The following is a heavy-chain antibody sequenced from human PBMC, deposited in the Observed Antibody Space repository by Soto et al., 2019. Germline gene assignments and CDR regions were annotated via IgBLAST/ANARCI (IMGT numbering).Heavy chain of an antibody. V-gene: IGHV3-66*01. J-gene: IGHJ4*02. CDR2: IYSGGST. CDR1: GFTVSSNY. D-gene: IGHD6-19*01. Sequence: EVQLVESGGGLVQPGGSLRLSCAASGFTVSSNYMSWVRQAPGKGLEWVSVIYSGGSTYYADSVKGRFTISRDNSKNTLYLQMKSLRAEDTAVYYCARDRPYSSGWYHDYWGQGTLVTVSS. CDR3: ARDRPYSSGWYHDY.